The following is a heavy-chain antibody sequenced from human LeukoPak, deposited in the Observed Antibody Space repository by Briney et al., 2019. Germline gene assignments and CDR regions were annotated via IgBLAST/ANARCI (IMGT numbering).Heavy chain of an antibody. J-gene: IGHJ4*02. Sequence: ASVKVSCKASGYTFTSYDINWVRQATGQGLEWMGWMNPNSGNTGYAQKFQGRVTMTRNTSISTAYMELSSLRSDDTAVYYCARAEYSSGWSAAAYDYWGQGTLVTVSS. CDR1: GYTFTSYD. D-gene: IGHD6-19*01. CDR2: MNPNSGNT. CDR3: ARAEYSSGWSAAAYDY. V-gene: IGHV1-8*01.